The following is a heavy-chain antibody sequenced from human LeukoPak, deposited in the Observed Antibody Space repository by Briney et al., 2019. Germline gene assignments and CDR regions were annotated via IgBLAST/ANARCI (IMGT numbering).Heavy chain of an antibody. Sequence: SETLSLTCGVFGGSFGAYYWSWIRQPPGKGLEWIGEINHSGSTNYNPSLKSRVTISVDTSKNQFSLKLSSVTAADTAVYYCARGRRFLNWGQGTLVTVSS. D-gene: IGHD3-3*01. CDR1: GGSFGAYY. J-gene: IGHJ4*02. CDR3: ARGRRFLN. CDR2: INHSGST. V-gene: IGHV4-34*01.